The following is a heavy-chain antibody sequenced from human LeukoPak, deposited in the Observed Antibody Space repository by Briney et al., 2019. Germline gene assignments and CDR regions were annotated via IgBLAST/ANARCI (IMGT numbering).Heavy chain of an antibody. Sequence: PGGSLRLSCAASGFTFSSYGMHWVRQAPGKGLEWVAFIRYDGSNKYYADSVKGRFTISRDNSKNTLYLQMNSLRAEDTAVYYSAKRRDGYNRAVDYWGQGTLVTVSS. CDR2: IRYDGSNK. D-gene: IGHD5-24*01. CDR1: GFTFSSYG. CDR3: AKRRDGYNRAVDY. V-gene: IGHV3-30*02. J-gene: IGHJ4*02.